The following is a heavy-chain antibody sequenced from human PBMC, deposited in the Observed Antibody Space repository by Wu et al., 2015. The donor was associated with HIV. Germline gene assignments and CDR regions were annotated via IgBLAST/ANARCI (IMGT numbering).Heavy chain of an antibody. V-gene: IGHV1-18*01. D-gene: IGHD3-3*01. CDR2: ISTYNDNT. J-gene: IGHJ6*03. CDR3: ARRYYDFWSGSREVPYYYYMDV. Sequence: QVQLVQSGPEMKKPGASVKVSCKASGYTFTNFGLIWVRQAPGQGLEWMGWISTYNDNTNYAQKFQGRVTMTADTSTNTAYMELRSLRSDDTAVYYCARRYYDFWSGSREVPYYYYMDVWGKGTTVTVSS. CDR1: GYTFTNFG.